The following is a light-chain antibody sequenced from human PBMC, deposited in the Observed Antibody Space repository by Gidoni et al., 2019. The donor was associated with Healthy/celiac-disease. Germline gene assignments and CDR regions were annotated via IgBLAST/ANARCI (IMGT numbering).Light chain of an antibody. CDR1: QSVLYSSNNKNY. CDR2: GAS. J-gene: IGKJ5*01. Sequence: DIVMTHSPDSLAVSLGERATINCKSSQSVLYSSNNKNYLAWYQQKPGQPPKLLIYGASTRESGVPDRFSGSGSGTDFTLTISSLKAEDVAVYYCQQYYSTPPLFGQGTRLEIK. CDR3: QQYYSTPPL. V-gene: IGKV4-1*01.